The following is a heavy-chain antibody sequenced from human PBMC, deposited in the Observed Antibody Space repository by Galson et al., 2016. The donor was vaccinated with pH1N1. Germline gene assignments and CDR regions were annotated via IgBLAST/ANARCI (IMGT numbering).Heavy chain of an antibody. CDR3: TTAGVVISATGEY. Sequence: SVKVSCKASGYTFTSYGFAWVRQARGQGLEWMGWINLKTGATKSASKFQGRVTMTRDTSIGTTYMGLTSLTSDDTAIYFCTTAGVVISATGEYWGQGSLITVSS. J-gene: IGHJ4*02. CDR2: INLKTGAT. V-gene: IGHV1-2*02. D-gene: IGHD2-15*01. CDR1: GYTFTSYG.